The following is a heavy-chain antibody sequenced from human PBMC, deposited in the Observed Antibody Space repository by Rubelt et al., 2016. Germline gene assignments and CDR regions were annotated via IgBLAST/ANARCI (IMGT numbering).Heavy chain of an antibody. CDR3: ARDLPPFRRYNWNFPLDY. CDR1: GYTFTSYG. CDR2: ISAYNDNT. D-gene: IGHD1-7*01. Sequence: QVQLVQSGAEVKKPGASVKVSCKASGYTFTSYGISWVRQAPGQGLEWMGWISAYNDNTNYAQKVQGRVTITPDTSTSTAYMELRGLRSDDTAVYYCARDLPPFRRYNWNFPLDYWGQGTLVTVSS. V-gene: IGHV1-18*01. J-gene: IGHJ4*02.